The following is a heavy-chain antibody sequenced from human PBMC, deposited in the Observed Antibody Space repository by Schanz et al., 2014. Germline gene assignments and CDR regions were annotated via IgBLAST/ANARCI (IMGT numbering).Heavy chain of an antibody. Sequence: QVQLIQSGAEVKKPGASVKVSCTVSGYTFTSYDINWVRQAPGQGLEWLGWMNPNSGNPGFAQKFRGRVTMTRNTSMSTAYMELSSLRSEDTAVYYCARGYGDSPTDFWGQGTLVTVSS. CDR2: MNPNSGNP. CDR3: ARGYGDSPTDF. V-gene: IGHV1-8*01. CDR1: GYTFTSYD. J-gene: IGHJ4*02. D-gene: IGHD4-17*01.